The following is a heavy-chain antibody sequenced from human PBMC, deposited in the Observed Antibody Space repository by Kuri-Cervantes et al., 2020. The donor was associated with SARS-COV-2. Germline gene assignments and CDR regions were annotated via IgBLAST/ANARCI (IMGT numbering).Heavy chain of an antibody. CDR2: IKCDGSEK. Sequence: GESLKISCAASGFTFSSSWMHWVCQAPEKGLEWVADIKCDGSEKYYVDSVKGRLTISRDNSKNTLYLQMNSLRAEDTAVYYCARLTLGDDSSGYSNWGQGTLVTVSS. CDR1: GFTFSSSW. D-gene: IGHD3-22*01. V-gene: IGHV3-52*01. J-gene: IGHJ4*02. CDR3: ARLTLGDDSSGYSN.